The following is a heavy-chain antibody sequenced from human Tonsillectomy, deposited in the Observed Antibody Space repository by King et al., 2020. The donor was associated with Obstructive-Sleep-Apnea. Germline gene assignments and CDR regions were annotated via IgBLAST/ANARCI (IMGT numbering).Heavy chain of an antibody. J-gene: IGHJ4*02. CDR2: TSYDGSNK. CDR1: GFTFSSYP. CDR3: TSGYSSGLYVNY. D-gene: IGHD6-19*01. Sequence: VQLVESGGGVVQPGRSLRLSCAASGFTFSSYPMHWVRQAPGKGLEWVAVTSYDGSNKYYADSVKGRFTISRDNSKNTLYLQMNSLRAEDTAVYYCTSGYSSGLYVNYWGQGTLVSVSS. V-gene: IGHV3-30*04.